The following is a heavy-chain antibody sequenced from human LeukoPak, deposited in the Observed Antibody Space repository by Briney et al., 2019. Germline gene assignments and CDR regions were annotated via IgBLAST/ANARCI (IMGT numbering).Heavy chain of an antibody. CDR1: GSSISSYY. V-gene: IGHV4-59*12. CDR2: IYYTGCT. J-gene: IGHJ3*01. CDR3: ARELRYDNSDSGAL. Sequence: PSETLSLTCTVSGSSISSYYWSWVRQPPGKGLEYIGYIYYTGCTNSSPSLKSRVTISVDTSKNQFSLKLNSVTAADTAVYYCARELRYDNSDSGALWGQGTVVTVSS. D-gene: IGHD3-22*01.